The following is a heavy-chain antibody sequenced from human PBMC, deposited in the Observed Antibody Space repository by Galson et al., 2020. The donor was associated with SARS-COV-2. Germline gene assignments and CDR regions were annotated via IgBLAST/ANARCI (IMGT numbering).Heavy chain of an antibody. D-gene: IGHD3-22*01. Sequence: GGSLRLSCAAPGFSFSDYWMYWVRQAPGKGLVWVSRINTYGNSTNYADSVRGRFTVSRDNAKNMLYLQMNSLRAEDTAVYYCVRHSSGDYWGQGTLVTVSS. CDR1: GFSFSDYW. V-gene: IGHV3-74*01. J-gene: IGHJ4*02. CDR2: INTYGNST. CDR3: VRHSSGDY.